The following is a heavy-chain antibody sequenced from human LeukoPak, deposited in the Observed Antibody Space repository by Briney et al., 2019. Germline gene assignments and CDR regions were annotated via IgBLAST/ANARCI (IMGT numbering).Heavy chain of an antibody. CDR2: SRNKATSYTT. CDR3: ARDLDYGGNSDAFDI. Sequence: GGFLRLSCAASGFTFSDHYMDWVRQAPGKGLEWVGRSRNKATSYTTEYAASVKGRFIISRDDSKNSLYLQMNGLKTEDTAVYYCARDLDYGGNSDAFDIWGQGTMVTVSS. J-gene: IGHJ3*02. CDR1: GFTFSDHY. D-gene: IGHD4-23*01. V-gene: IGHV3-72*01.